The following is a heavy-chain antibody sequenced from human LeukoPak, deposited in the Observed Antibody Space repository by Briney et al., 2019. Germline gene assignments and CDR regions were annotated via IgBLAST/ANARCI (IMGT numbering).Heavy chain of an antibody. CDR1: GYTFTSYG. Sequence: GASVKVSCKASGYTFTSYGISWVRQAPGQGLEWMGWISAYNGNTNYAQKLQGRVTMTTDTSTSTAYMELRSLRSDDTAVYYCARDCYDSSGYFNFDYWGQGTLVTVSS. D-gene: IGHD3-22*01. J-gene: IGHJ4*02. CDR2: ISAYNGNT. V-gene: IGHV1-18*01. CDR3: ARDCYDSSGYFNFDY.